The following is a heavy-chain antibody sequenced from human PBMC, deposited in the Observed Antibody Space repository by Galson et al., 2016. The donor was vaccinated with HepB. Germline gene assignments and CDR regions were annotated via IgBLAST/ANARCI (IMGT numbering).Heavy chain of an antibody. CDR3: AKSLLGVTLVSYYYGMDV. J-gene: IGHJ6*02. V-gene: IGHV3-23*01. CDR1: GFTFSNYV. Sequence: SLRLSCAASGFTFSNYVMNWVRQAPGKGLEWVSAISGSGTNTYYEDSVKGRFTISRDNSKNTLFLHMNSLRAEDMAVYYCAKSLLGVTLVSYYYGMDVWGQGTTVTVSS. D-gene: IGHD2-21*02. CDR2: ISGSGTNT.